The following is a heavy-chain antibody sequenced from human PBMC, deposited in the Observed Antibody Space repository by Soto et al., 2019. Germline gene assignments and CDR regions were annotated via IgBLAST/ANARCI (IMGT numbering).Heavy chain of an antibody. CDR1: GGTFRSYT. V-gene: IGHV1-69*02. CDR2: ITPILGIA. D-gene: IGHD7-27*01. J-gene: IGHJ4*02. Sequence: QVQLVQSGAEVKKPGSSVKVSCKASGGTFRSYTISWVRQAPGQGLEWMGRITPILGIANYTQKFQGRVTITADKSTSTVYMEMSSLRSEDTAVYYCARSNPAFDYWGQGTLVTVSS. CDR3: ARSNPAFDY.